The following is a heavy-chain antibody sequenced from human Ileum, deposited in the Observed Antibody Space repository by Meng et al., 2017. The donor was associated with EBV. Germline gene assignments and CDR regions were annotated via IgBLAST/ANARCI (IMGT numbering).Heavy chain of an antibody. CDR3: ARETLGYCSSTSCYIGPPDY. CDR2: INTNTGIP. J-gene: IGHJ4*02. CDR1: GYTFTRYA. D-gene: IGHD2-2*01. Sequence: QVQLVQSGSELKKPGXSVKVSCKASGYTFTRYALNWVRQAPGQGLEWMGWINTNTGIPRYAQGSTGRFVFSLDTSVSTAYLQISSLKAEDTAVYYCARETLGYCSSTSCYIGPPDYWGQGTLVTVSS. V-gene: IGHV7-4-1*02.